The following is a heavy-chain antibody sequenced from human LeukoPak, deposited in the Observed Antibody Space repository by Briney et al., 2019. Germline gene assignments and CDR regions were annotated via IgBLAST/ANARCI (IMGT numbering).Heavy chain of an antibody. V-gene: IGHV3-48*03. CDR1: GFTFRSYE. Sequence: GGSLRLSCEDSGFTFRSYEMNWVRQAPGKGLEWIAYLSSSGSAFSYADSVKGRFTIARDNAKNSVYLEMNSLRADDTAVYSCVRLSTATPGIDSWGQGTLVTVSS. D-gene: IGHD2-15*01. J-gene: IGHJ4*02. CDR3: VRLSTATPGIDS. CDR2: LSSSGSAF.